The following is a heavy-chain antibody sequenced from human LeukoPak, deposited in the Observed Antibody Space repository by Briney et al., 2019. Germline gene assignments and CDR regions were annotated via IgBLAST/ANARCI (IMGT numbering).Heavy chain of an antibody. CDR2: IKQDGSDK. CDR3: ARSRTSGDEALAGNY. V-gene: IGHV3-7*01. J-gene: IGHJ4*02. CDR1: GFTFSNYW. D-gene: IGHD6-19*01. Sequence: PGGSLRLSCAASGFTFSNYWMIWFRQAPGQGLEWVANIKQDGSDKSYVDSVKGRFTISRDNAKNSLDLQMNSLRAEDTAVYYCARSRTSGDEALAGNYWGQGTLVTVSS.